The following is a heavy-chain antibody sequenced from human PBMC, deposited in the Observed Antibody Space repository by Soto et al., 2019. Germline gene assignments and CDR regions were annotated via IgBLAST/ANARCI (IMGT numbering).Heavy chain of an antibody. D-gene: IGHD3-10*02. J-gene: IGHJ4*02. Sequence: QVQLVQSGAEVKKPGASVKVSCEASGYTFTGYYMHWVRQAPGQGLEWMGWINPNSGGTNYAQKFQGWVTMTRDTSISTGYMELNRLSSDDTAAYYCARALLGSTASFDYWGQGTLLTVSS. CDR2: INPNSGGT. CDR3: ARALLGSTASFDY. V-gene: IGHV1-2*04. CDR1: GYTFTGYY.